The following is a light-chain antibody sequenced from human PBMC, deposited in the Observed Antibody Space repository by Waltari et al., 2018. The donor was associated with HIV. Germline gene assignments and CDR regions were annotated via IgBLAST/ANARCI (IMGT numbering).Light chain of an antibody. CDR2: DVS. CDR3: SSYTSSSTSYVV. J-gene: IGLJ2*01. V-gene: IGLV2-14*01. Sequence: QSALTQPASVSGSPGQSITISCTGTSSDVGGYNYVSWYQQHPGKAPKLMIYDVSKRPSWVSNLFSGSKSGNTASLTISGLQAEDEADYYCSSYTSSSTSYVVFGGGTKLTVL. CDR1: SSDVGGYNY.